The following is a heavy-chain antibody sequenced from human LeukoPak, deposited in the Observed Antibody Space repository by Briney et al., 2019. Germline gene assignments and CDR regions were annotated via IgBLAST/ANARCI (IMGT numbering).Heavy chain of an antibody. D-gene: IGHD1-26*01. CDR1: VVTFSADA. V-gene: IGHV3-23*01. J-gene: IGHJ4*02. CDR3: AKVGATVYFDY. Sequence: GGSLRLSCAPSVVTFSADAMSWVRPAPGKGRGWGSAIIGVGGSTYYADSVKGRFTISRDNSKNTLYLQMNSLRAEDTAVYYCAKVGATVYFDYWGQGTLVTVSS. CDR2: IIGVGGST.